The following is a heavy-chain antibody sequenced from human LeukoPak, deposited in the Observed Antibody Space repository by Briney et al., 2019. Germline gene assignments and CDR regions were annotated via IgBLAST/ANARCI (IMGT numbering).Heavy chain of an antibody. Sequence: ASETLSLTCTVSGGSISSSSYYWGWIRQPPGKGLEWIGTIFYSGSTYYNPSLKSRVTISVDTSKNQFSLKLSSVTAADTAVYYCARGRRTYYYDSSGYYYNPAIDYWGQGTLVTVSS. J-gene: IGHJ4*02. D-gene: IGHD3-22*01. CDR3: ARGRRTYYYDSSGYYYNPAIDY. CDR1: GGSISSSSYY. CDR2: IFYSGST. V-gene: IGHV4-39*07.